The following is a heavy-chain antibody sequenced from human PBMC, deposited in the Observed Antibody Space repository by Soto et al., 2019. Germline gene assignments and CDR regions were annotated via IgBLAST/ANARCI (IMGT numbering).Heavy chain of an antibody. CDR1: GYTFTSHG. J-gene: IGHJ4*01. Sequence: ASVKVSCKASGYTFTSHGISWVRQAPGQGLEWMGWISAYNGNTNYAQKLQGRVTMTTDTSTSTAYMELRSLRSDDTAVYYCARDDYDSSGSYFDYWGLGTLVTVSS. CDR2: ISAYNGNT. CDR3: ARDDYDSSGSYFDY. V-gene: IGHV1-18*01. D-gene: IGHD3-22*01.